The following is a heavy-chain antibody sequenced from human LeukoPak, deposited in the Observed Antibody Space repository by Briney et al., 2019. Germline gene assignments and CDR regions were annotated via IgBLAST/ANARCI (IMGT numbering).Heavy chain of an antibody. CDR3: TRELDWLPTLDY. Sequence: GGTLRLSCAASGFTISNYWMHWVRQAPGKGLVWVSRINSDGSSTRYADSVKGRFTISRDNAKNTLYLQMNSLRAEDTAVYYCTRELDWLPTLDYWGQGTLVTVSS. J-gene: IGHJ4*02. CDR1: GFTISNYW. CDR2: INSDGSST. D-gene: IGHD3-9*01. V-gene: IGHV3-74*01.